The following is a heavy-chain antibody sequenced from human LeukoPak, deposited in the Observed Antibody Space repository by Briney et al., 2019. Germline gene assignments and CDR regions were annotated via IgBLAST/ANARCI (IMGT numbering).Heavy chain of an antibody. D-gene: IGHD6-13*01. CDR3: ARVLEQQLVRSAFDI. J-gene: IGHJ3*02. Sequence: GGSLRLSCAASGFTFSSYAMSWVRQAPGKGLEWVSTISGSGDDTYYADSVKGRFTISRDNSKNTLYLQMNSLRAEDTAVYYCARVLEQQLVRSAFDIWGQGTMVTVSS. V-gene: IGHV3-23*01. CDR2: ISGSGDDT. CDR1: GFTFSSYA.